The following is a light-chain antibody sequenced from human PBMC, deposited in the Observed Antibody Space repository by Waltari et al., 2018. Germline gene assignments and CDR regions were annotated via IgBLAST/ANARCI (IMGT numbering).Light chain of an antibody. CDR3: QAYASGLGGVL. Sequence: QSVLTQPPSVSGAPGQRVTVSCTGSSSNIGAGYRGHCYQQVQGSAPKLPFYGDPNRPSGFPDRFSASKSGPSSSLAIAWLLAEDEAEYSCQAYASGLGGVLFGGGTKLTVL. J-gene: IGLJ2*01. CDR1: SSNIGAGYR. CDR2: GDP. V-gene: IGLV1-40*01.